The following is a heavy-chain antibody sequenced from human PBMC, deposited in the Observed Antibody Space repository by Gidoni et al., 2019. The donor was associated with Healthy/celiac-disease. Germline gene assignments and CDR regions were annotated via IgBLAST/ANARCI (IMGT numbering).Heavy chain of an antibody. J-gene: IGHJ4*02. CDR1: GYTFTSYY. Sequence: QVQMVQSGAEVKKPGASVKVSCKASGYTFTSYYMYWVRQAHGQGHEWMGISNSSGGSTSYAQKFQGRVTMTRDTSKSTVYIELSSLRSEDPAVYYCAREPSGSYERPLDYWVQGTLVTVSS. CDR3: AREPSGSYERPLDY. CDR2: SNSSGGST. V-gene: IGHV1-46*01. D-gene: IGHD1-26*01.